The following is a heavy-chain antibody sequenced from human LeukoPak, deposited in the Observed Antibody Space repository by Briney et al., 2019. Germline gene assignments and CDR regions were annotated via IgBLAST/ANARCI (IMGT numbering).Heavy chain of an antibody. CDR2: IYSGGST. CDR1: GFTYSDYW. CDR3: ASRGYSSSFHYYYYGMDV. D-gene: IGHD6-13*01. J-gene: IGHJ6*02. V-gene: IGHV3-66*01. Sequence: GGSLRLSCAASGFTYSDYWMHWVRQVPGKGLEWVSVIYSGGSTYYADSVKGRFTISRDNSKNTLYLQMNSLRAEDTAVYYCASRGYSSSFHYYYYGMDVWGQGTTVTVSS.